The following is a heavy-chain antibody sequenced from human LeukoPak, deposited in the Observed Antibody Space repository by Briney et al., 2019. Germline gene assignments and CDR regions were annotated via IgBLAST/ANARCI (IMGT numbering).Heavy chain of an antibody. V-gene: IGHV4-38-2*01. D-gene: IGHD2-2*01. Sequence: SETLSLTCAVSGYSISSGYYWGWIRQPPGKGLEWIGSIYHSGSTYHNPSLKSRVTISVDTSKNQFSLKLSSVTAADTAVYYCARQHVARGIVVVPAAILFDPWGQGTLVTVSS. CDR1: GYSISSGYY. J-gene: IGHJ5*02. CDR3: ARQHVARGIVVVPAAILFDP. CDR2: IYHSGST.